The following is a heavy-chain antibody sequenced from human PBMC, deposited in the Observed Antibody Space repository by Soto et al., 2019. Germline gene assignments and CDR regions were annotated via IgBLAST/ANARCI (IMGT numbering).Heavy chain of an antibody. Sequence: PGESLKISCKGSGYSFTSYWISWVRQMPGKGLEWMGRIDPSDSYTNYSPSFQGHVTISADKSISTAYLQWSSLKASDTAMYYCARLGDIVVVPAAIGYYYYGMDVWGQGNTVTVSS. CDR1: GYSFTSYW. D-gene: IGHD2-2*01. V-gene: IGHV5-10-1*01. CDR2: IDPSDSYT. J-gene: IGHJ6*02. CDR3: ARLGDIVVVPAAIGYYYYGMDV.